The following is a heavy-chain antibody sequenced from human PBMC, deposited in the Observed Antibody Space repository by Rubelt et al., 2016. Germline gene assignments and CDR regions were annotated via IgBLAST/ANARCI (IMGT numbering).Heavy chain of an antibody. CDR3: ARSPRCDFDDNWFDP. D-gene: IGHD3-3*01. Sequence: DSVKGRFTISRDNSKNTLYLQMNSLRAEDTAVYYCARSPRCDFDDNWFDPWGQGTLATVSS. V-gene: IGHV3-30*07. J-gene: IGHJ5*02.